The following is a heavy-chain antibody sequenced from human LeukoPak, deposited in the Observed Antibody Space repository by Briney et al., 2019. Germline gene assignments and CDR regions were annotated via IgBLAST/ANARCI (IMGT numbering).Heavy chain of an antibody. V-gene: IGHV3-74*01. CDR2: INSDGTST. Sequence: GGSLRLSCAASGFTFSSYWMHWVRQVPGKGLVWVSRINSDGTSTTYADSVKGRFTISRDNAKNTLYLQMNSLRAEDTAVYYCAKDLRQMVGAQDYWGQGTLVTVSS. CDR3: AKDLRQMVGAQDY. D-gene: IGHD1-26*01. CDR1: GFTFSSYW. J-gene: IGHJ4*02.